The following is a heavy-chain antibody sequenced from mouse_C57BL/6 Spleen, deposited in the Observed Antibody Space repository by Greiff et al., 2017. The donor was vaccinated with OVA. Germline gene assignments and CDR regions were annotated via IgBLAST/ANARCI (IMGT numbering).Heavy chain of an antibody. J-gene: IGHJ2*01. Sequence: EVQLQQSGPELVKPGASVKISCKASGYTFTDYYMNWVKQSHGKSLEWIGDINPNNGGTSYNQKFKGKATLTVDKSSSTAYMELRSLTSEDSAVYYCAKGLRRYFDYWGQGTTLTVSS. D-gene: IGHD2-4*01. CDR3: AKGLRRYFDY. CDR2: INPNNGGT. V-gene: IGHV1-26*01. CDR1: GYTFTDYY.